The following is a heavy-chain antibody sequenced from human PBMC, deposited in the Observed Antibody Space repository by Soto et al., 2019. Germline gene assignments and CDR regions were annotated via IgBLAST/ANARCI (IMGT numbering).Heavy chain of an antibody. CDR2: ISSSSSTI. CDR1: GFTFSSYS. J-gene: IGHJ3*02. CDR3: ARARYDYIWGSYRIDAFDI. D-gene: IGHD3-16*02. V-gene: IGHV3-48*01. Sequence: PGGSLRLSCAASGFTFSSYSMNWVRQAPGKGLEWVSYISSSSSTIYYADSVKGRFTISRDNAKNSQYLQMNSLRAEDTAVYYCARARYDYIWGSYRIDAFDIWGQGTMVTVSS.